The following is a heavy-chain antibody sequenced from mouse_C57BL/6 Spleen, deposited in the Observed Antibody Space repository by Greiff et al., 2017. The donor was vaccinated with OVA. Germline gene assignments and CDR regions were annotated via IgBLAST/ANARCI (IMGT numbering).Heavy chain of an antibody. CDR3: ARGKSSGYFYYFDY. CDR2: IDPSDSYT. D-gene: IGHD3-2*02. CDR1: GYTFTSYW. J-gene: IGHJ2*01. Sequence: QVQLQQPGAELVMPGASVKLSCKASGYTFTSYWMHWVKQRPGQGLEWIGEIDPSDSYTNYNQKFKGKSTLTVDKSSSTAYMQLSSLTSEDSAVYYCARGKSSGYFYYFDYWGQGTTLTVSS. V-gene: IGHV1-69*01.